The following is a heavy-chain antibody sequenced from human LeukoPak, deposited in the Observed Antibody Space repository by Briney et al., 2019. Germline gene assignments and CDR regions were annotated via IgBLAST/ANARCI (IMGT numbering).Heavy chain of an antibody. J-gene: IGHJ6*02. Sequence: SQTLSLTCTVSGGSISSGGYYWNWIRQHPGKGLEWIGYIYYSGITSYNPSLKSRVTISEDTSKNQFSLKLRSVTPEDTAVYYCARAGMITIFGNPMDVWGQGTTVTVSS. CDR1: GGSISSGGYY. V-gene: IGHV4-31*03. CDR3: ARAGMITIFGNPMDV. D-gene: IGHD3-3*01. CDR2: IYYSGIT.